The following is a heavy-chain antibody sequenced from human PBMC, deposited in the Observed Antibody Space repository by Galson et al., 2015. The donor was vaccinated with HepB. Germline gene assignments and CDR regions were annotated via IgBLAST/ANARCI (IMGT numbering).Heavy chain of an antibody. CDR2: IIPIFGTA. Sequence: SVKVSCKVSGGTLSSYAISWVRQAPGQGLEWMGGIIPIFGTANYAQKFQGRVTITADESASTAYMELSSLRSEDTAVYYCAISHSIAAAKRLALGWFDPWGQGTLVTVSS. V-gene: IGHV1-69*13. CDR3: AISHSIAAAKRLALGWFDP. CDR1: GGTLSSYA. D-gene: IGHD6-13*01. J-gene: IGHJ5*02.